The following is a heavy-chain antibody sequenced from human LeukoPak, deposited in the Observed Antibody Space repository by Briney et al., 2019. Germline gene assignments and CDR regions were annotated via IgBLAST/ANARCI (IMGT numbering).Heavy chain of an antibody. CDR3: ARVGGYSSSPNWFDP. CDR1: GFTFSSYA. J-gene: IGHJ5*02. CDR2: ISYDGSNK. Sequence: GGSLRLSCAASGFTFSSYAMHWVRQAPGKGLEWVAVISYDGSNKYYADSVKGRFTISRDNSKNTLYLQMNSLRAEDTAVYYCARVGGYSSSPNWFDPWGQGTLVTVSS. V-gene: IGHV3-30*14. D-gene: IGHD6-13*01.